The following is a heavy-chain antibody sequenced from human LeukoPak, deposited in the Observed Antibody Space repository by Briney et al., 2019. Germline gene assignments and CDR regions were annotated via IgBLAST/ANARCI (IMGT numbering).Heavy chain of an antibody. CDR1: GFTFGSYA. D-gene: IGHD4-17*01. V-gene: IGHV3-30*04. J-gene: IGHJ4*02. Sequence: PGGSLRLSCAASGFTFGSYALHWVRQAPGKGLEWVAFISYHGKSENYADSVKGRFTISRDISKNMLYLQMNSLRAEDTAVFYCAKDQSTVITPFDYWGQGTLVTVSS. CDR2: ISYHGKSE. CDR3: AKDQSTVITPFDY.